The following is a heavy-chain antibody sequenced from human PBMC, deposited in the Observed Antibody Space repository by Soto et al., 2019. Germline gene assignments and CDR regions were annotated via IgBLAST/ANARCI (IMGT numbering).Heavy chain of an antibody. CDR2: ISNSGDTI. Sequence: PGGSLRLSCAASGFTFSDYYMAWIRQAPGKGLEWVSYISNSGDTIYYADSVKGRFTISRDNAKNSLFLQMNSLRAEDTAVYYCARDPRGYTYGARQLKDENDSWARGTLVTVSS. D-gene: IGHD5-18*01. CDR3: ARDPRGYTYGARQLKDENDS. V-gene: IGHV3-11*01. J-gene: IGHJ5*01. CDR1: GFTFSDYY.